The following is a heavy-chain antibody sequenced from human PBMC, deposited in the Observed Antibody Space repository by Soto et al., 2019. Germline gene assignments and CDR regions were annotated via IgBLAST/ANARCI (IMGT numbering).Heavy chain of an antibody. D-gene: IGHD6-13*01. Sequence: SETLSLTCTVSGGSISSGGYYWSWIRQHPGKGLEWIGYIYYSGSTYYNPSLKSRVTISVDTSKNQFSLKLSSVTAADTAVYYCARTGGSSSVHEALDPWGQGTLVTVSS. V-gene: IGHV4-31*03. CDR3: ARTGGSSSVHEALDP. CDR2: IYYSGST. CDR1: GGSISSGGYY. J-gene: IGHJ5*02.